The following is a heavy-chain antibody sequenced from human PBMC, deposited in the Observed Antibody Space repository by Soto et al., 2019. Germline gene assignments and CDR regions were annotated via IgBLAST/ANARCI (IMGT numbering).Heavy chain of an antibody. CDR3: ARHLRVPALRWFAP. V-gene: IGHV4-39*01. CDR2: IYYSGST. J-gene: IGHJ5*02. D-gene: IGHD2-2*01. CDR1: GGSISSSSYY. Sequence: PSETLSLTCTVSGGSISSSSYYWGWIRQPPGKGLEWIGSIYYSGSTYYNPSLKSRVTISVDTSKNQFSLKLSSVTAADTAVYYCARHLRVPALRWFAPWGQGTLVTVSS.